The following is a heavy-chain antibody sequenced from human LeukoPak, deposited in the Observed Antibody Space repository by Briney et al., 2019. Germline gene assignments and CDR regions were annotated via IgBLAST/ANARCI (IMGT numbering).Heavy chain of an antibody. CDR3: ARGPGLVVVTAFDY. CDR2: INHSGST. D-gene: IGHD2-21*02. Sequence: PSETLSLTCAVYGGSFSGYYWSWIRQPPGKGLEWIGEINHSGSTNYNPSLKSRVTISVDTSKNQFSLKLSSVTAADTAVYYCARGPGLVVVTAFDYWGQGTLVTVSS. CDR1: GGSFSGYY. J-gene: IGHJ4*02. V-gene: IGHV4-34*01.